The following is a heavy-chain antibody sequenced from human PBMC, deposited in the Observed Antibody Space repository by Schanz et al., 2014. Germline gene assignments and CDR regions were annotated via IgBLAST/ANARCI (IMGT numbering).Heavy chain of an antibody. CDR1: GFTLSSYW. CDR2: ISGSGGST. Sequence: QVQLVESGGGVVQPGGSLRLSCAASGFTLSSYWMHWVRQAPGKGLEWVSGISGSGGSTYYADSVKGRFTISRDNSRNTLYLQMNSLSADDTAVFYCARVHHYDPSGWGYFDYWGQGALVTVSS. CDR3: ARVHHYDPSGWGYFDY. V-gene: IGHV3-NL1*01. D-gene: IGHD3-22*01. J-gene: IGHJ4*02.